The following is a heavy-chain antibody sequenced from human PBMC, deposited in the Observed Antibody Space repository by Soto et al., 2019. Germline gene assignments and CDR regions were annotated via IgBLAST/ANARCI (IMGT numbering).Heavy chain of an antibody. V-gene: IGHV1-46*01. J-gene: IGHJ4*02. CDR2: INPFDGST. Sequence: QVQLEQSGAKLKNPGASVTVSCKASGYSFTSYYIHWVRQAPGQGLEWMGIINPFDGSTTYAQKFQGRVTMTRDTSTGTVYMEVGSLRSEDTALFYCARAPNPTGNDFRSSYRYLDYWGQGPLVTVSS. D-gene: IGHD3-3*01. CDR3: ARAPNPTGNDFRSSYRYLDY. CDR1: GYSFTSYY.